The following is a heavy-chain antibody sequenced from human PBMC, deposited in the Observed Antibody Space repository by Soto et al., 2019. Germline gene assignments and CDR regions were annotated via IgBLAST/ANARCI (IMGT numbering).Heavy chain of an antibody. Sequence: ASVKVSCKASGYTFSGYYMHWVRQAPGQGFEWMGWINPDTGDTNYAQKFQGRVTMTRDTSISTAYMDLSRLRSDDTAVYYCARDSVLRFVEWLFNYWGQGTLVTVSS. CDR2: INPDTGDT. CDR1: GYTFSGYY. CDR3: ARDSVLRFVEWLFNY. V-gene: IGHV1-2*02. D-gene: IGHD3-3*01. J-gene: IGHJ4*02.